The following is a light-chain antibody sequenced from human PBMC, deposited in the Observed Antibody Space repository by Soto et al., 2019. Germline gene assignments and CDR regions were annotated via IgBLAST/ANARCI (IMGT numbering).Light chain of an antibody. CDR3: CSYAGSSLFVL. J-gene: IGLJ2*01. Sequence: QSALTQPASVSGSPGQSITISCTGTSSDVGRYHLVSWYQHHPGQAPKLMIYEDSQRPLGVSNRFSGSKSGNTASLTISGLQAEDEADYYCCSYAGSSLFVLFGGGTKVTVL. V-gene: IGLV2-23*02. CDR1: SSDVGRYHL. CDR2: EDS.